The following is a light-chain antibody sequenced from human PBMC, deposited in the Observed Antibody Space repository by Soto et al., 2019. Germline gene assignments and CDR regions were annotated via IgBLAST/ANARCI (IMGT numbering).Light chain of an antibody. Sequence: QSALTQPASVSGSPGQSIAISCTGTSRDVGGYNYVSWYQQHPGKAPKLMIYEVSNRPSGVSNRFSGSKSGNTAYLTISGLQAEDEADYYCSSYTSSSTYVFGTGTKLTVL. CDR1: SRDVGGYNY. J-gene: IGLJ1*01. CDR3: SSYTSSSTYV. CDR2: EVS. V-gene: IGLV2-14*01.